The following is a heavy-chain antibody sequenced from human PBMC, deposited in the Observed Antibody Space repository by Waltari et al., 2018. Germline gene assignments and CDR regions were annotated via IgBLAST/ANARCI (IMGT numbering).Heavy chain of an antibody. V-gene: IGHV3-23*04. Sequence: EVQLVESGGGLVQPGGSLRLSGAASGFTFSSYAMSWVRQAPGKGLGWVSAISGGGGSTCHADPVQGLCTIARDNPKNPLYLQMNSLWAEDAAVDYCAKGTNYDFWSGPHWGPAVDIWGQGTMVTVSS. D-gene: IGHD3-3*01. J-gene: IGHJ3*02. CDR1: GFTFSSYA. CDR3: AKGTNYDFWSGPHWGPAVDI. CDR2: ISGGGGST.